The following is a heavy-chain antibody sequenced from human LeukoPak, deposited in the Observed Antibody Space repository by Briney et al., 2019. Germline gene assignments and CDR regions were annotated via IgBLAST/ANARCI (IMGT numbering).Heavy chain of an antibody. Sequence: PSEALSLTCGVSGGSITNTNYWTWVRQPPGKGLEWIGEVNLQGSTNYNPSLMGRVAISVDTSENHISLQLTSVTAADTAVYYCAREGGPYRPLDYSGQGTLVTVSS. J-gene: IGHJ4*02. CDR3: AREGGPYRPLDY. CDR2: VNLQGST. V-gene: IGHV4-4*02. CDR1: GGSITNTNY.